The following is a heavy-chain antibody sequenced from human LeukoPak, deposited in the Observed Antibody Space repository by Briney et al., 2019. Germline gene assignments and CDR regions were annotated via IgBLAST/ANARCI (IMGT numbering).Heavy chain of an antibody. CDR1: GGTFSSYA. J-gene: IGHJ6*02. V-gene: IGHV1-18*01. CDR3: ARDTPYSSSWFPSYYGMDV. D-gene: IGHD6-13*01. Sequence: ASVKVSCKASGGTFSSYAISWVRQAPGQGLEWMGWISAYNGNTNYAQKLQGRVTMTTDTSTSTAYMELRSLRSDDTAVYYCARDTPYSSSWFPSYYGMDVWGQGTTVTVSS. CDR2: ISAYNGNT.